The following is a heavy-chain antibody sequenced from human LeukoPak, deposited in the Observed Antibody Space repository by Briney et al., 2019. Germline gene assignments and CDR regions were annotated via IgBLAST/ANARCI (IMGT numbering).Heavy chain of an antibody. V-gene: IGHV3-23*01. J-gene: IGHJ3*02. CDR1: GFTFSSYG. D-gene: IGHD5-24*01. Sequence: PGGSLRLSCAASGFTFSSYGMSWVRQAPGKGLEWVSGINTSGGTTYYADSVKGRFTISRDNSKNTLYLQMNSLRADDTAAYYCAKDPPPFMANAFHTWGQGTMVTVSS. CDR2: INTSGGTT. CDR3: AKDPPPFMANAFHT.